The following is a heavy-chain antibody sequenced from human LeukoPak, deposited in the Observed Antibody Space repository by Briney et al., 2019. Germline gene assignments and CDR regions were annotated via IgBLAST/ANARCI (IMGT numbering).Heavy chain of an antibody. CDR2: IKQDGSEK. D-gene: IGHD1-26*01. Sequence: PGGSLRLSCAASGFTFSSYWMSWVRQAPGKGLEWVANIKQDGSEKYYVDSVKGRFTISRDNAKNSLYLQMNSLRAEDTAVYYCARDGDSGSYFWFDPWGQGTLVTVSS. CDR1: GFTFSSYW. CDR3: ARDGDSGSYFWFDP. J-gene: IGHJ5*02. V-gene: IGHV3-7*01.